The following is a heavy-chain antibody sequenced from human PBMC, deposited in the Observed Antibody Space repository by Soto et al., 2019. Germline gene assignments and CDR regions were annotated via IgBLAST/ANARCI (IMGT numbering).Heavy chain of an antibody. CDR3: ARDDYDSSGYLFDY. CDR1: GYTFTRYG. CDR2: ISAYNGNT. J-gene: IGHJ4*02. D-gene: IGHD3-22*01. Sequence: ASVKVSCKASGYTFTRYGISWVRQAPGQGLELMGWISAYNGNTKYAQKLQGRVTMTTDTSTRTAYMELRSLRSDDPAVYYCARDDYDSSGYLFDYWGQGTLVTVSS. V-gene: IGHV1-18*01.